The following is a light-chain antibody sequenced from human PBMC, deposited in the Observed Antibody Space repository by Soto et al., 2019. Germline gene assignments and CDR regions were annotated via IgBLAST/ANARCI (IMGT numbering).Light chain of an antibody. CDR1: QSVTRN. V-gene: IGKV3-15*01. Sequence: EIVMTQSPATLSVSPGERATLSCRASQSVTRNLAWYQQKPGQAPRLLIFGASTRATGIPARFSGSGSGTEFTLTISSLQSEDFAVYYCQQYNAWSPLTFGGGTKVEIK. CDR3: QQYNAWSPLT. CDR2: GAS. J-gene: IGKJ4*01.